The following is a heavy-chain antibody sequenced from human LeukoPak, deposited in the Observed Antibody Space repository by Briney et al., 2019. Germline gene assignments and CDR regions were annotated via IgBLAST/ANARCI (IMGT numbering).Heavy chain of an antibody. D-gene: IGHD2-2*02. CDR2: VSGSGGST. Sequence: GGSLRLSCAASGFTFSSYAMSGVRQAPGKGLEWVSAVSGSGGSTYYADSVKGRFTISRDNSKNTLYLQMNSLRAEDTAVYYCAKEPAAIPESNHFDYWGQGTLVTVSS. J-gene: IGHJ4*02. V-gene: IGHV3-23*01. CDR1: GFTFSSYA. CDR3: AKEPAAIPESNHFDY.